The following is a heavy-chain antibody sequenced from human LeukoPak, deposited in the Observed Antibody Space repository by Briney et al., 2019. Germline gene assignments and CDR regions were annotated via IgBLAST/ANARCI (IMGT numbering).Heavy chain of an antibody. CDR2: IYYSGST. D-gene: IGHD6-6*01. Sequence: SETLSLTCTVSGGSISSSSYYWGWIRQPPGKGLEWIGSIYYSGSTYYNPSLKSRVTISVDTSKNQFSLKLSSVTAADTAVYYCARDPDSSSFGYWGQGTLVTVSS. V-gene: IGHV4-39*07. CDR1: GGSISSSSYY. CDR3: ARDPDSSSFGY. J-gene: IGHJ4*02.